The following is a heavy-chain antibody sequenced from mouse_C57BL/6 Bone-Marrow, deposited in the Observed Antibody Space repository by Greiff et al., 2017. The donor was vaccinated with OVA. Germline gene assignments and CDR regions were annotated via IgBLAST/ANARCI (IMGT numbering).Heavy chain of an antibody. CDR3: ARGGNYYGRFAY. D-gene: IGHD1-1*01. J-gene: IGHJ3*01. V-gene: IGHV3-6*01. Sequence: EVKLVESGPGLVKPSQSLSLTCSVTGYSITSGYYWNWIRQFPGNKLEWMGYISYDGSNNYNPSLKNRISITRDTSKNQFFLKLNSVTTEDTATYYCARGGNYYGRFAYWGQGTLVTVSA. CDR1: GYSITSGYY. CDR2: ISYDGSN.